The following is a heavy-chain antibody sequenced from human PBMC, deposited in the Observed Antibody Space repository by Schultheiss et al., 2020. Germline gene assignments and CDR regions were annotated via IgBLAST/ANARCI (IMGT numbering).Heavy chain of an antibody. CDR1: GDSIRSYY. CDR2: IYHSGST. J-gene: IGHJ4*02. Sequence: SETLSLTCNVSGDSIRSYYWSWIRQPPGKGLEWIGYIYHSGSTNYNPSLKSRVTISVDTSKNQFSLKLSSVTAADTAVYYCAREPHRSWPYYWGQGTLVTVSS. CDR3: AREPHRSWPYY. D-gene: IGHD6-13*01. V-gene: IGHV4-59*12.